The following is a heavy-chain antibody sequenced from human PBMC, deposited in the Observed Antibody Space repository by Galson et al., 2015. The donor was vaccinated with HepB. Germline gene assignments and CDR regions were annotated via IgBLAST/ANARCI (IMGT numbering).Heavy chain of an antibody. D-gene: IGHD1-26*01. CDR3: ARGSIVGATRYLSRYNWFDP. Sequence: SVKVSCKASGYTFTSYYMHWVRQAPGQGLGWMGIINPSGGSTSYAQKFQGRVTMTRDTSTSTVYMELSSLRSEDTAVYYCARGSIVGATRYLSRYNWFDPWGQGTLVTVSS. CDR2: INPSGGST. CDR1: GYTFTSYY. V-gene: IGHV1-46*01. J-gene: IGHJ5*02.